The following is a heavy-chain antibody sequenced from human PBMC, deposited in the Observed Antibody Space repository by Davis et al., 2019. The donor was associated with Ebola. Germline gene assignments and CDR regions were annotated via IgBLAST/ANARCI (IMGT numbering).Heavy chain of an antibody. CDR2: INPNSGGT. Sequence: ASVKVSCKASGYTFTGYYMHWVRQAPGQGLEWMGWINPNSGGTNYSQKFQGRVTMTRDTSISTAYMELSRLRSDDTAVYYCARPAHFYDSSGYYPYYFDYWGQGTLVTVSS. V-gene: IGHV1-2*02. CDR1: GYTFTGYY. D-gene: IGHD3-22*01. CDR3: ARPAHFYDSSGYYPYYFDY. J-gene: IGHJ4*02.